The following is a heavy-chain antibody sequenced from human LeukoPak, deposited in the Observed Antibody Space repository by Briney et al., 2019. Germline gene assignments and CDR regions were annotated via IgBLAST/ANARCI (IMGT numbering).Heavy chain of an antibody. J-gene: IGHJ6*02. Sequence: ASVKVSCKASGYTFTSYYMHWVRQAPGQGLEWMGIINPSGGSTSYAQKFQGRVTMTRDTSTSTVYMELSSLRSDDTAVYYCARDSPDIVVVPAARGDYYYYYGMDAWGQGTTVTVSS. D-gene: IGHD2-2*01. CDR2: INPSGGST. CDR3: ARDSPDIVVVPAARGDYYYYYGMDA. CDR1: GYTFTSYY. V-gene: IGHV1-46*01.